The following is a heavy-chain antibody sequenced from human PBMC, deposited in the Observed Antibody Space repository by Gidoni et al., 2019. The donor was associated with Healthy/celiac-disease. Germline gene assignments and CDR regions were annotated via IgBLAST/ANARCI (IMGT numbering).Heavy chain of an antibody. CDR1: GFTFGDYA. CDR3: TRDISRRAYYDILTGYNGVLGFDP. Sequence: EVQLVESGGGLVKPGRSLRLSCTASGFTFGDYAMSWFRQAPGKGLEWVGFIRSKAYGGTTEYAASVKGRFTISRDDSKSIAYLQMNSLKTEDTAVYYCTRDISRRAYYDILTGYNGVLGFDPWGQGTLVTVSS. V-gene: IGHV3-49*05. J-gene: IGHJ5*02. D-gene: IGHD3-9*01. CDR2: IRSKAYGGTT.